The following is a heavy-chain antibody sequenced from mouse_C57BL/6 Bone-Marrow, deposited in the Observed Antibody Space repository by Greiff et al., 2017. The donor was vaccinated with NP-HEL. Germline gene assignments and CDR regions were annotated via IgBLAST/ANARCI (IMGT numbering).Heavy chain of an antibody. CDR2: IYPGDGDT. CDR1: GYAFSSYW. CDR3: ARYLYYYAMDY. J-gene: IGHJ4*01. Sequence: QVHVKQSGAELVKPGASVKISCKASGYAFSSYWMNWVKQRPGKGLEWIGQIYPGDGDTNYNGKFKGKATLTADKSSSTAYMQLSSLTSEDSAVYFCARYLYYYAMDYWGQGTSVTVSS. V-gene: IGHV1-80*01.